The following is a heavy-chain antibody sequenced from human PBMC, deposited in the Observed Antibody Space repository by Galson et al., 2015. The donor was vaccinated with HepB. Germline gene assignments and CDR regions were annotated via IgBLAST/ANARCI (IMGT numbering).Heavy chain of an antibody. CDR1: GGSVSSGSYY. V-gene: IGHV4-61*01. CDR2: IYYSGST. D-gene: IGHD4-17*01. Sequence: SETLSLTCTVSGGSVSSGSYYWSWIRQPPGKGLEWIGYIYYSGSTKYNPSLTSRVTMSVDTSKNQFSLKLTSVTAADTAVYYCARAGGDYLSAYDYWGQGTLVTVSS. J-gene: IGHJ4*02. CDR3: ARAGGDYLSAYDY.